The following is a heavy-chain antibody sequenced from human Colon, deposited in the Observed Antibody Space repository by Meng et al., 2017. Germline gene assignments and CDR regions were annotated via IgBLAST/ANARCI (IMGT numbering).Heavy chain of an antibody. Sequence: QVQLQASGPRLVRPSAPLPLTCTVSGVSVSDTNYASSWIRQPPGKGLEWIGYGSTNHNPSLKSRVTISVDTSKNQFSLTLNSVTAADTAVYYCARDNWGSLDYWGQGTLVTVSS. CDR3: ARDNWGSLDY. CDR2: GST. V-gene: IGHV4-61*01. D-gene: IGHD7-27*01. J-gene: IGHJ4*02. CDR1: GVSVSDTNYA.